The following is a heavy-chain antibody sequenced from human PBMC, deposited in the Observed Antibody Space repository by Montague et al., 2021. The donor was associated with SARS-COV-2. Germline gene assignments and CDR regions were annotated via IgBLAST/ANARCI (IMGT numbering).Heavy chain of an antibody. CDR2: VYSSGTT. CDR1: SDSINSYY. V-gene: IGHV4-4*08. CDR3: ATLTQSNGDF. Sequence: LVKPTQTLTLTCTVSSDSINSYYWGWIRQPPGKRLEWLGYVYSSGTTNYNPSLNSRIAISVDTSKNQFSLRLDSVTVADTAIYYCATLTQSNGDFWGQGALVTVS. J-gene: IGHJ4*02. D-gene: IGHD4/OR15-4a*01.